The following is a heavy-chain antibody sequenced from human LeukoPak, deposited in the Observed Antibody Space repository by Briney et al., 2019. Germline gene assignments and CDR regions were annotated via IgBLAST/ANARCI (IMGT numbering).Heavy chain of an antibody. J-gene: IGHJ3*02. CDR2: IYTSGST. CDR3: ARAVYYYDSSGYWGLDAFDI. Sequence: SETLSLTCTVSGGSISSYYWSWIRQPAGKRLEWIVRIYTSGSTNYNPSLKSRVTMSVDTSKNQFSLKLSSVTAADTAVYYCARAVYYYDSSGYWGLDAFDIWGQGTMVTVSS. CDR1: GGSISSYY. V-gene: IGHV4-4*07. D-gene: IGHD3-22*01.